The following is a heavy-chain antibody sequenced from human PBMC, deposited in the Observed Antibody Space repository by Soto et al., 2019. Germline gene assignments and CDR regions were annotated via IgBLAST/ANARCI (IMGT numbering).Heavy chain of an antibody. CDR1: GFPFNTYT. D-gene: IGHD2-21*02. Sequence: EVQLLESGGGLVQPGGSLRLSCAASGFPFNTYTMSWVRQAPGKGLEWVSSIEASGVFTHYGDSVKGRFTISRDNSKNTLFLQMNSLRAEDIAIYYFAQDRRAETPGDGYWGQGTPVTVSS. V-gene: IGHV3-23*01. CDR2: IEASGVFT. CDR3: AQDRRAETPGDGY. J-gene: IGHJ4*02.